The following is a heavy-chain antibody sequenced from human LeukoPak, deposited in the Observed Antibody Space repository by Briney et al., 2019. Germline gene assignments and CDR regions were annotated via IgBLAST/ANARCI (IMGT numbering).Heavy chain of an antibody. CDR2: MKPNGGEI. D-gene: IGHD3-22*01. J-gene: IGHJ4*02. CDR3: AKSSEPYYYDSSGYYYLDY. V-gene: IGHV3-7*03. CDR1: GFSFSSYW. Sequence: GGSLRLSCAASGFSFSSYWMSWLRQSPGKGLEWLANMKPNGGEIYYLDSVKGRFTISRDNSKNSLYLQMNSLRAEDTAVYYCAKSSEPYYYDSSGYYYLDYWGQGTLVTVSS.